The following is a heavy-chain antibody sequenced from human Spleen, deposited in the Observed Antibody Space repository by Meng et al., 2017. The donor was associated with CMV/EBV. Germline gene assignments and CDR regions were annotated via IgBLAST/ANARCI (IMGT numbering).Heavy chain of an antibody. CDR3: ARWIAQNNGGFDY. CDR2: IYSGGST. Sequence: CAASGFTVSRNYMSWVRQAPGKGLEWVSVIYSGGSTYYADSVKGRFTISRDNSKNTLYLQMNSLRAEDTAVYYCARWIAQNNGGFDYWGQGTLVTVSS. CDR1: GFTVSRNY. D-gene: IGHD2-2*03. J-gene: IGHJ4*02. V-gene: IGHV3-53*01.